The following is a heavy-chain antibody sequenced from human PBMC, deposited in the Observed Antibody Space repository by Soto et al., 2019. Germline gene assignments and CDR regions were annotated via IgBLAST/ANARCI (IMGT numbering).Heavy chain of an antibody. CDR2: ISSSSSTI. CDR1: GFTFSSYS. CDR3: ANNACSGGSCYSRGLALDY. J-gene: IGHJ4*02. V-gene: IGHV3-48*01. Sequence: EVQLVESGGGLVQPGGSLRLSCAASGFTFSSYSMNWVRQAPGKGLEWVSYISSSSSTIYYADSVKGRFTISRDNAKNSLYLQMNGLRAEDTAVYYCANNACSGGSCYSRGLALDYWGQGTLVTVSS. D-gene: IGHD2-15*01.